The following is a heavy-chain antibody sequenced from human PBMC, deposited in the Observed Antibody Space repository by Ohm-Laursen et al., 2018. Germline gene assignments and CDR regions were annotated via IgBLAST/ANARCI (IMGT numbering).Heavy chain of an antibody. CDR2: IYSGGST. D-gene: IGHD6-13*01. V-gene: IGHV3-66*01. J-gene: IGHJ6*02. CDR1: GFTVSDSY. CDR3: ARDRILAAAYNGMDV. Sequence: SLRLSCAASGFTVSDSYVSWVRQAPGKGLEWVPVIYSGGSTYYAGSVRGRFTISRDISKNTVYLQMNSLRAEDTAVYYCARDRILAAAYNGMDVWGQGTTVTVSS.